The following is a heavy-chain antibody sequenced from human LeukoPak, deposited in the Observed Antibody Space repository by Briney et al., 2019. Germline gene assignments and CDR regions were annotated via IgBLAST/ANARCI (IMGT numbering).Heavy chain of an antibody. J-gene: IGHJ4*02. CDR1: GITLSNYG. V-gene: IGHV3-23*01. Sequence: GGSLRLSCAVSGITLSNYGMSWVRQAPGKGLEWVAGISGSGGRTNYADSVKGRFTVSRDNPKNTLYLQMNSLRAEDTAVYFCAKRGVVIRVILVGFHKEANYFDSWGQGPRSPSPQ. CDR2: ISGSGGRT. CDR3: AKRGVVIRVILVGFHKEANYFDS. D-gene: IGHD3-22*01.